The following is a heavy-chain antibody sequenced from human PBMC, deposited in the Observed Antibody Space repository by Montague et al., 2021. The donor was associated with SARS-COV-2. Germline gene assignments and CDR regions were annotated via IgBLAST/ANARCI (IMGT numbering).Heavy chain of an antibody. D-gene: IGHD3-10*01. V-gene: IGHV4-39*01. CDR3: ARLVWFGELSSENWFDP. CDR1: GGSISSSSNY. Sequence: SETLSLTCTVSGGSISSSSNYWGWIRQPPGKGLEWIGSIYYSGSTXYKSSLKSRDTISADTSKNQFSLKLNSVTAADTAVYYCARLVWFGELSSENWFDPWGQGTLVTVSS. CDR2: IYYSGST. J-gene: IGHJ5*02.